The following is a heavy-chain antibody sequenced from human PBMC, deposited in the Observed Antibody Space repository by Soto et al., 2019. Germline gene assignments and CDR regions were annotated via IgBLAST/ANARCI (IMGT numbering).Heavy chain of an antibody. V-gene: IGHV4-39*01. CDR2: IYYNGDT. Sequence: SETLALTSTVSGGSIRSSGYYWAWLRQPPGRGLEWIGSIYYNGDTYFYPSLKSRVTISVDTSKNQFSLKLTSVTAADTALYFCARGGKYYQQETYFFDYWGQGSLVTVSS. J-gene: IGHJ4*01. D-gene: IGHD3-16*01. CDR3: ARGGKYYQQETYFFDY. CDR1: GGSIRSSGYY.